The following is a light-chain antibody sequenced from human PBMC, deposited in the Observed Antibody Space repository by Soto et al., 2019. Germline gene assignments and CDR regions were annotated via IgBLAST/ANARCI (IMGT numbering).Light chain of an antibody. CDR2: EIS. Sequence: QSVLAQPASVSGSPGQSITISCTGTSSYVGSYTLVSWYQQHPGKAPKLMIYEISKRPSGVSDRFSGSRSGNTASLTVSGLQAEDEADYYCCSYSRSTTFVFGTGTKVTVL. V-gene: IGLV2-23*02. CDR1: SSYVGSYTL. CDR3: CSYSRSTTFV. J-gene: IGLJ1*01.